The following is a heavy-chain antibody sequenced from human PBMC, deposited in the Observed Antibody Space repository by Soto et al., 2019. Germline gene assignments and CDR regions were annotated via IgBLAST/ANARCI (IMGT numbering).Heavy chain of an antibody. CDR1: GYSFPSFW. V-gene: IGHV5-51*01. J-gene: IGHJ4*02. CDR3: VKQHPLDSRAWHN. Sequence: GESLKIACKVSGYSFPSFWIGWVRQMPGKGLEWLGSIYPGDSETRYSPSFQGEVTISADKSITTAYLHWSSLRASDTATYYCVKQHPLDSRAWHNWGQGTLVTVSS. CDR2: IYPGDSET. D-gene: IGHD6-19*01.